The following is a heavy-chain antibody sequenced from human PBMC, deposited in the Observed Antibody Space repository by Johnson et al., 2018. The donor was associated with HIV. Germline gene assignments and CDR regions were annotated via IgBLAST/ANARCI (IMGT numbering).Heavy chain of an antibody. V-gene: IGHV3-30*02. D-gene: IGHD3-10*01. CDR1: GFSFSSYG. J-gene: IGHJ3*02. Sequence: QMLLVESGGGVVQPGGSLRFSCAASGFSFSSYGMHWVRQAPGKGLEWVAFIRYDGSNKYYADSVKGRFTISRDNSKNTLYLQMNSLRAEDTAVYYCAKDRDYYGSGLIWGQGTMVTVSS. CDR3: AKDRDYYGSGLI. CDR2: IRYDGSNK.